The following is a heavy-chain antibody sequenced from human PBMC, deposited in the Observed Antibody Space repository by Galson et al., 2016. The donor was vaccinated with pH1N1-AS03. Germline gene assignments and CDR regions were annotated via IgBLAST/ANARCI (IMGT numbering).Heavy chain of an antibody. D-gene: IGHD3-10*01. Sequence: SLRLSCAASGFTFGGYWMHWVRQGPGKGLEWVSHLHTDGSRTTYADSVKGRFTISRDNAKNTLYLQMSSLRAEDTAVYYCARVYYYGSAGSYSLDYWGQGTLVTVSS. CDR1: GFTFGGYW. CDR2: LHTDGSRT. J-gene: IGHJ4*02. CDR3: ARVYYYGSAGSYSLDY. V-gene: IGHV3-74*01.